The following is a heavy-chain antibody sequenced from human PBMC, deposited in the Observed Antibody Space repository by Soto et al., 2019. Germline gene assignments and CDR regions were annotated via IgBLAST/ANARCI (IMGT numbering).Heavy chain of an antibody. D-gene: IGHD3-9*01. CDR3: ARLKSSLYYAILTGPMDV. V-gene: IGHV3-48*03. CDR1: GFTFNSYE. Sequence: GGSLRLSCAASGFTFNSYEMNWVRQAPGKGLEWVSYISSSGSTIYYADSVKGRFTISRDNAKNSLYLQMNSLRAEDTAVYCCARLKSSLYYAILTGPMDVWGQGTTVTVSS. J-gene: IGHJ6*02. CDR2: ISSSGSTI.